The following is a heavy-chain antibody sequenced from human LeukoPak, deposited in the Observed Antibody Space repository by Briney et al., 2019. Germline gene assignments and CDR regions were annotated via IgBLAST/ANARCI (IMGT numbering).Heavy chain of an antibody. D-gene: IGHD6-13*01. CDR2: ISSSSSTI. CDR1: GFTFSSYS. Sequence: GGSLRLSCAASGFTFSSYSMNWVRQAPGKGLEWVSYISSSSSTIYYADSVKGRFTISRDNAKNSLYLQMNSLRAEDTAVYYCARDFPAYSSSWYRDYWGQGTLVTVSS. J-gene: IGHJ4*02. V-gene: IGHV3-48*01. CDR3: ARDFPAYSSSWYRDY.